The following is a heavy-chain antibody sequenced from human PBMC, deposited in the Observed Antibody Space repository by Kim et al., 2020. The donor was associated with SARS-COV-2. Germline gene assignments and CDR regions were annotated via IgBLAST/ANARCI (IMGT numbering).Heavy chain of an antibody. V-gene: IGHV5-51*01. CDR3: ARSSTVTPTGYFQL. Sequence: PAFPGQVTISADKSISTAYLQWSSLKASDTAMYYCARSSTVTPTGYFQLWGQGTLVTVSS. J-gene: IGHJ1*01. D-gene: IGHD4-17*01.